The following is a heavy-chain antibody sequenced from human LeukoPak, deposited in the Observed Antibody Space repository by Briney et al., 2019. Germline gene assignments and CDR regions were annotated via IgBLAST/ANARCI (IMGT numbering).Heavy chain of an antibody. J-gene: IGHJ4*02. D-gene: IGHD6-13*01. CDR1: GGSISSGSYY. Sequence: PSQTLSLTCTVSGGSISSGSYYWSWIRQPAGKGPEWIGRIYTSGSTNYNPSLKSRVTISVDTSKNQFSLKLSSVTAADTAVYYCARTAAGTPNYFDYWGQGTLVTVSS. CDR2: IYTSGST. V-gene: IGHV4-61*02. CDR3: ARTAAGTPNYFDY.